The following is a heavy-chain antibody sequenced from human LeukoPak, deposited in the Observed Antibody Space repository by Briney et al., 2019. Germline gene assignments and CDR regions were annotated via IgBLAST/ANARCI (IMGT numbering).Heavy chain of an antibody. J-gene: IGHJ4*02. V-gene: IGHV3-49*03. D-gene: IGHD1-1*01. CDR3: TRDRGAYNLYDY. Sequence: PGGSLRLSCTVSGFTFGDYAMSWIRQAPGKGLEWVGFIRSKAYGETADYAASVKGRFTISRDDSEAIAYLQMNSLKTEDTAVYHCTRDRGAYNLYDYWGQGTLVTVSS. CDR2: IRSKAYGETA. CDR1: GFTFGDYA.